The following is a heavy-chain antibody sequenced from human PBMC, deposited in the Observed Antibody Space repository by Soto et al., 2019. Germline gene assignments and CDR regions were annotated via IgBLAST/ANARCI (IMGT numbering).Heavy chain of an antibody. Sequence: QVHLQQWGAGLLNPSETLSLTCAVYGGSFTGYYWSWIRQPPGKGLEWIGEINHSGSTNYNPSLKSRVTFLLDTSKNQVSLKLNSVTSAVSAVYSCASSFRFDTTFGLVKPNYFDCWGQGIRVSVSS. CDR1: GGSFTGYY. CDR2: INHSGST. D-gene: IGHD3-3*01. V-gene: IGHV4-34*01. CDR3: ASSFRFDTTFGLVKPNYFDC. J-gene: IGHJ4*02.